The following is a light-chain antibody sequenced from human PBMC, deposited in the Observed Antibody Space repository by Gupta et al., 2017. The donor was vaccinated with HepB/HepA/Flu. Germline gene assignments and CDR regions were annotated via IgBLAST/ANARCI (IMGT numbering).Light chain of an antibody. CDR2: KAS. J-gene: IGKJ1*01. Sequence: DIQMTQSPSTLSASVGDRVTITCRASQSISNWLAWYQQKPGKAPNLLIYKASNLESGVPSRFSGSGSGTEFTLTISSLQPDDFATYYCQEYSGSSWTFGLGTKVEIK. CDR3: QEYSGSSWT. V-gene: IGKV1-5*03. CDR1: QSISNW.